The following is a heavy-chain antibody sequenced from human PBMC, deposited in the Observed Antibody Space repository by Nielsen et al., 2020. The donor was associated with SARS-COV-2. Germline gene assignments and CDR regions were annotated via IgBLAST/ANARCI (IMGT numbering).Heavy chain of an antibody. Sequence: GESLKISCAASGFTFSSYWMSWVRQAPGKGLEWVANIKQDGSEKYYVDSVEGRFTISRDNAKNSLYLQMNSLRAEDTAVYYCARDSYSSSWYRPRYYYYMDVWGKGTTVTVSS. V-gene: IGHV3-7*03. D-gene: IGHD6-13*01. CDR3: ARDSYSSSWYRPRYYYYMDV. CDR2: IKQDGSEK. CDR1: GFTFSSYW. J-gene: IGHJ6*03.